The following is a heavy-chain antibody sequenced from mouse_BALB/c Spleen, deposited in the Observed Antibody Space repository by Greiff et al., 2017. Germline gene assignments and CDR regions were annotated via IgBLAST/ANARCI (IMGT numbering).Heavy chain of an antibody. V-gene: IGHV1-7*01. D-gene: IGHD4-1*01. Sequence: QVHVKQSGAELAKPGASVKMSCKASGYTFTSYWMHWVKQRPGQGLEWIGYINPSTGYTEYNQKFKDKATLTADKSSSTAYMQLSSLTSEDSAVYYCARYGTDAYYFDYWGQGTTLTVSS. CDR3: ARYGTDAYYFDY. CDR2: INPSTGYT. J-gene: IGHJ2*01. CDR1: GYTFTSYW.